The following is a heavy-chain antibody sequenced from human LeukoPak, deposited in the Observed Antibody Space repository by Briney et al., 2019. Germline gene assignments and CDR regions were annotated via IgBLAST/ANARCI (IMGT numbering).Heavy chain of an antibody. Sequence: KASEALSLTCTVSGGSISSHYWSWIRQPPGKGLEWIGYIYYSGSTNYNPSLKSRVTISVDTSKNQFSLKLSSVTAADTAVYYCARDRGYSGYEEYYFDYWGQGTLVTVSS. CDR3: ARDRGYSGYEEYYFDY. CDR2: IYYSGST. V-gene: IGHV4-59*11. CDR1: GGSISSHY. J-gene: IGHJ4*02. D-gene: IGHD5-12*01.